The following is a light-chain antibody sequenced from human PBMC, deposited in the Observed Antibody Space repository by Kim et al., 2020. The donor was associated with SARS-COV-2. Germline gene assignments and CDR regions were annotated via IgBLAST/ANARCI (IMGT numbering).Light chain of an antibody. CDR1: QTVTSNY. CDR2: GAS. J-gene: IGKJ1*01. V-gene: IGKV3-20*01. CDR3: QQYGSSPAT. Sequence: PGESATLSCRASQTVTSNYLAWYQQKPGQAPRLLIYGASSRATGISDRFSGSGSGTDFTLTISRLEPEDFAVYYCQQYGSSPATFGQGTKVEIK.